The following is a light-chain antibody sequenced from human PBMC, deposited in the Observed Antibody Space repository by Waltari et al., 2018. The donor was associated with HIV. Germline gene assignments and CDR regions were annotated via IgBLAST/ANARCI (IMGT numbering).Light chain of an antibody. V-gene: IGKV1-5*03. CDR1: QDIDNW. Sequence: IQMTQSPSNLSASVGDTVILTCRASQDIDNWLAWYHQKPGRAPKLLISMTSVLESGVPSRFRGSGSGTTFTLTITGLQPDDIGTYFCQQYSTHDAFGQGTRVE. J-gene: IGKJ2*01. CDR2: MTS. CDR3: QQYSTHDA.